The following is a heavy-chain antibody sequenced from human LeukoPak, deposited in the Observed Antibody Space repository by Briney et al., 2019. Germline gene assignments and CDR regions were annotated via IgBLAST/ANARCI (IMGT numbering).Heavy chain of an antibody. CDR2: MNHNSGNT. CDR3: GGVGGKYCSRNNCNWFDP. J-gene: IGHJ5*02. CDR1: GYTFTSYD. Sequence: ASVKVSCKASGYTFTSYDIYWVRLAPGQGLEWIGWMNHNSGNTGYVQKFQSIVTMTSNTSISKVYIELSRLGSEYTAVYYCGGVGGKYCSRNNCNWFDPCGQGTLVTVSS. D-gene: IGHD2-2*01. V-gene: IGHV1-8*01.